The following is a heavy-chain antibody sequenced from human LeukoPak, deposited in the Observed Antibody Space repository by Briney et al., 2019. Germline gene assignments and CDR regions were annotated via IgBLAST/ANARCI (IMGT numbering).Heavy chain of an antibody. Sequence: ASVKVSXKASGYTFTGYYMHWVRQAPGQGLEWMGRINPNSGGTNYAQKFQGRVTMTRDTSISTAYMELSRLRSDDTAVYYCARALSYYGSGRYDFDYWGQGTLVTVSS. CDR1: GYTFTGYY. CDR3: ARALSYYGSGRYDFDY. V-gene: IGHV1-2*06. D-gene: IGHD3-10*01. CDR2: INPNSGGT. J-gene: IGHJ4*02.